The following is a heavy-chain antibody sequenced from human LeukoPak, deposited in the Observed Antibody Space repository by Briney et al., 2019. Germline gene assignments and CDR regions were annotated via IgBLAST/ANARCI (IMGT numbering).Heavy chain of an antibody. CDR3: SRENGAFSPLGY. Sequence: SETLSLTCGVSGGSITSTNWWSWVRQPPGQGLEWIGEVSLSGLTNYNPSLSSRVIMALDTSKNHLSLNLTSVTAADTAVYYCSRENGAFSPLGYWGQGTLVTVPS. CDR1: GGSITSTNW. D-gene: IGHD2-8*01. CDR2: VSLSGLT. J-gene: IGHJ4*02. V-gene: IGHV4-4*02.